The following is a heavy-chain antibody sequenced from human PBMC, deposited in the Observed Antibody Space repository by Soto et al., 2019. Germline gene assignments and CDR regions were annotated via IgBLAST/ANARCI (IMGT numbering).Heavy chain of an antibody. D-gene: IGHD6-13*01. J-gene: IGHJ6*02. CDR1: GFTFSSYA. CDR2: ISDDGSNK. V-gene: IGHV3-30-3*01. CDR3: ARDILGKGIAAAAAPNYYYYYYGMDV. Sequence: GGSLRLSCAAYGFTFSSYAMHWVRQAPGKGLEWVAVISDDGSNKYYAESVKGRFTISRDNSKNTLYLQMNSLRAEGTAVYYCARDILGKGIAAAAAPNYYYYYYGMDVWGQGTTVTVSS.